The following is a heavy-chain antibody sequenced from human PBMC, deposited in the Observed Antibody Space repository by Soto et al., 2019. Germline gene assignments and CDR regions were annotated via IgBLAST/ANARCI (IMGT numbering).Heavy chain of an antibody. D-gene: IGHD1-26*01. Sequence: ASVKVSCKASGYTFTSYAMHWLRQAPGQRLEWMGWINAGNGNTKYSQKFQGRVTITRDTSASTAYMELSSLRSEDTAVYYCARESWELYFDYWGQGTLVTVSS. V-gene: IGHV1-3*01. CDR3: ARESWELYFDY. CDR1: GYTFTSYA. CDR2: INAGNGNT. J-gene: IGHJ4*02.